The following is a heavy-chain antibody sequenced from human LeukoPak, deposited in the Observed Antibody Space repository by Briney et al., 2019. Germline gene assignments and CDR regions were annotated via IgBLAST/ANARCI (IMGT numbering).Heavy chain of an antibody. J-gene: IGHJ6*02. CDR3: ARHKGIAAAGIVYYYGMDV. Sequence: SETLSLTCTVSGGSISSYYWSWLRQPPGEGLEGVGYVYDSVSTNYNPSLKSRVTISVDTSKNQSSLKLSSVTAADTAVYYCARHKGIAAAGIVYYYGMDVWGQGTTVTVSS. CDR2: VYDSVST. CDR1: GGSISSYY. V-gene: IGHV4-59*08. D-gene: IGHD6-13*01.